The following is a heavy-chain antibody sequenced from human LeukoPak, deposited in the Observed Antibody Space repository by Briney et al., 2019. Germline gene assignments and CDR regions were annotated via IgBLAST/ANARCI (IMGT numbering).Heavy chain of an antibody. CDR2: VYHSGST. Sequence: SETLSLTCAVSDGSISSSNWWSWVRQPPGQGLEWIGEVYHSGSTNYNPSLKSRVTISVDKSKNQFSLKLSSVTAADTAVYYCARDPTGDTGFYWGQGTLVTVSS. D-gene: IGHD4-17*01. CDR1: DGSISSSNW. V-gene: IGHV4-4*02. J-gene: IGHJ4*02. CDR3: ARDPTGDTGFY.